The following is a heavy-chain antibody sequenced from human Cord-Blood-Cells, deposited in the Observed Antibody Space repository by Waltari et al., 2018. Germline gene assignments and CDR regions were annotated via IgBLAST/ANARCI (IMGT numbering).Heavy chain of an antibody. Sequence: EVQLVASGGVVVQPGGSLRHSCAASGFTFADLAMHCVRQAPGKGLEWVSLISWDGGSTYYADSVKGRFTISRDNSKNSLYLQMNSLRAEDTALYYCAKGAAAGNWFDPWGQGTLVTVSS. CDR1: GFTFADLA. CDR2: ISWDGGST. V-gene: IGHV3-43D*03. D-gene: IGHD6-13*01. CDR3: AKGAAAGNWFDP. J-gene: IGHJ5*02.